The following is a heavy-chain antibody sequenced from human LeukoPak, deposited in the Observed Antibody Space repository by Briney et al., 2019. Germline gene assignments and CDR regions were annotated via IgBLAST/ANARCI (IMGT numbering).Heavy chain of an antibody. CDR2: IQYDGSHK. CDR1: GFNFSNYV. J-gene: IGHJ3*02. V-gene: IGHV3-30*02. Sequence: GGSLRLSCTASGFNFSNYVMHWVRQAPGKGLEWVAFIQYDGSHKSYADSVKGRFTISRDNSKNTLYLQMNSLKTEDTAVYYCTTDISGSPSYYDFWSPTWDDAFDIWGQGTMVTVSS. D-gene: IGHD3-3*01. CDR3: TTDISGSPSYYDFWSPTWDDAFDI.